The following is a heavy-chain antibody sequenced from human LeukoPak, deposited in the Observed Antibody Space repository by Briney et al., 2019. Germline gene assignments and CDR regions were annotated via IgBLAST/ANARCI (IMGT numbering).Heavy chain of an antibody. Sequence: GGSLRLSCAASGFAFNNAWMSWVRQVPGKGLEWISAISGSGGSTYYADTVKGRFTISRDNSKNTLYLQMNSLRAEDTAVYYCAKGDCSSTSCYPYYFDYWGQGTLVTVSS. V-gene: IGHV3-23*01. J-gene: IGHJ4*02. CDR2: ISGSGGST. CDR3: AKGDCSSTSCYPYYFDY. CDR1: GFAFNNAW. D-gene: IGHD2-2*01.